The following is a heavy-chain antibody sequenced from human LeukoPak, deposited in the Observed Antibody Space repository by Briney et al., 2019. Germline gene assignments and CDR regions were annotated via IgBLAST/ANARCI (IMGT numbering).Heavy chain of an antibody. Sequence: TGGSLRLSCAASGFTFSSYGMHWVRQAPGKGLEGVEVISYDGSNKYYADSVKGRFTISRDNSKNTLYLQMNSLRAEDTAVYYCAKDPQAAAVAGPDYWGQGTLVTVSS. CDR1: GFTFSSYG. V-gene: IGHV3-30*18. D-gene: IGHD6-19*01. CDR3: AKDPQAAAVAGPDY. J-gene: IGHJ4*02. CDR2: ISYDGSNK.